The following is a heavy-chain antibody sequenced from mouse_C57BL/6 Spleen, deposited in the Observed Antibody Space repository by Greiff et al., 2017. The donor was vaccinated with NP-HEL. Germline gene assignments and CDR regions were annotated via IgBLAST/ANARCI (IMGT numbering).Heavy chain of an antibody. D-gene: IGHD1-1*01. V-gene: IGHV1-64*01. CDR1: GYTFTSYW. CDR2: IHPNSGST. CDR3: AREPTTVVEDYYAMDY. J-gene: IGHJ4*01. Sequence: QVQLQQPGAELVKPGASVKLSCKASGYTFTSYWMHWVKQRPGQGLEWIGMIHPNSGSTNYNEKFKSKATLTVDKSSSTAYMQLSSLTSEDSAVYYCAREPTTVVEDYYAMDYWGQGTSVTVSS.